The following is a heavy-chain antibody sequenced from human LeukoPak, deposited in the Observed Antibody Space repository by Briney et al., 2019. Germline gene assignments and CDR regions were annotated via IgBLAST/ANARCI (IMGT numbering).Heavy chain of an antibody. J-gene: IGHJ6*02. CDR1: GGTFSSYA. V-gene: IGHV1-69*13. CDR2: IIPIFGTA. Sequence: GASVKVSCKASGGTFSSYAISWVRQAPGQGLEWMGGIIPIFGTANYAQKFQGRVTITADESTSTAYMELRSLRSEDTAVYYCARDGLDRRNSYYYGMDVWGQGTAVTVSS. D-gene: IGHD3/OR15-3a*01. CDR3: ARDGLDRRNSYYYGMDV.